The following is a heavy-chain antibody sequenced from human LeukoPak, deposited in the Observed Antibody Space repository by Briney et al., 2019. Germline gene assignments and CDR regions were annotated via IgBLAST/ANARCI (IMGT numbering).Heavy chain of an antibody. Sequence: ASVKVSCKASGGTFSSYAISWVRQAPGQGLEWMGIINPSGGSTSYAQKFQGRVTMTRDTSTSTVYMELSSLRSEDTAVYYCARDRNWNRGYYGMDVWGQGTTVTVSS. V-gene: IGHV1-46*01. J-gene: IGHJ6*02. CDR1: GGTFSSYA. CDR3: ARDRNWNRGYYGMDV. D-gene: IGHD1-20*01. CDR2: INPSGGST.